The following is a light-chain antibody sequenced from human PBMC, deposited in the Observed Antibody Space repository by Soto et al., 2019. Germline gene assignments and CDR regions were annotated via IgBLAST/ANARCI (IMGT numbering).Light chain of an antibody. CDR2: WAS. Sequence: DIVMTQSPDSLAVSLGERAAINCKSSQTVLYSPDNKDYLAWYQQKPGQPPKLLIYWASTRESGVPDRFSGSGSGTDFTLTISSLQADDVAVYYCQQYYTTPPHTFGQGTKLEI. CDR3: QQYYTTPPHT. V-gene: IGKV4-1*01. J-gene: IGKJ2*01. CDR1: QTVLYSPDNKDY.